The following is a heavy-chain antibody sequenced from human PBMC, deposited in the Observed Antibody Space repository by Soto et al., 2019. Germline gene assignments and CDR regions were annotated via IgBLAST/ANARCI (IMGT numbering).Heavy chain of an antibody. V-gene: IGHV3-30*18. J-gene: IGHJ6*02. CDR1: GFTFSSYG. D-gene: IGHD1-7*01. Sequence: GGSLRLSCAASGFTFSSYGMHWVRQAPGKGLEWVAVISYDGSNKYYADSVKGRFTISRDNSKNTLYLQMNSLRAEDTAVYYCAKGGELELKHGMDVWGQGTTVTVSS. CDR2: ISYDGSNK. CDR3: AKGGELELKHGMDV.